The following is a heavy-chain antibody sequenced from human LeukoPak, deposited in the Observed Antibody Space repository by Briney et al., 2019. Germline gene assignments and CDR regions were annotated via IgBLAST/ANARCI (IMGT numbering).Heavy chain of an antibody. CDR1: GGSISSYY. CDR3: ARGWKDYGSGRRYYYYYMDV. D-gene: IGHD3-10*01. J-gene: IGHJ6*03. Sequence: PSETLSLTCTVSGGSISSYYWSWIRQPPGKGLEWIGYIYYSGSTNYNPSLKSRVTISVDTSKNQFSLKLSSVTAADTAVDYCARGWKDYGSGRRYYYYYMDVWGKGTTVTISS. CDR2: IYYSGST. V-gene: IGHV4-59*01.